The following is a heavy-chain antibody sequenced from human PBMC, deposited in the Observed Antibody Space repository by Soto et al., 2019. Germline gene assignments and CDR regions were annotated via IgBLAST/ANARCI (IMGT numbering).Heavy chain of an antibody. J-gene: IGHJ6*02. CDR2: ISGSCGST. V-gene: IGHV3-23*01. D-gene: IGHD6-19*01. CDR1: GFTFGNYA. CDR3: ARENQWLVRGNADV. Sequence: EVQLLESGGGLVQPGGSLRLSCAASGFTFGNYAMSWVRQAPGKGLEWVSLISGSCGSTYYADSVKGRFTISRDNSKNTLYLQMNSLRAEDTAVYYCARENQWLVRGNADVWGQGTTVTVSS.